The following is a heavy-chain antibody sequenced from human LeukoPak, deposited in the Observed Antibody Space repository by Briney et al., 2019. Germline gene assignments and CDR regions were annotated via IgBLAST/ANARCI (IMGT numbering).Heavy chain of an antibody. V-gene: IGHV4-30-4*01. J-gene: IGHJ3*02. Sequence: PSETLSLTCTVSGGSISSGDYYWSWIRQPPGKGLERIGYIYYSGSTYYNPSLKSRVTISVDTSKNQFSLKLSSVTAADTAVYYCARGPDSTTGEAFDIWGQGTMVTVSS. CDR1: GGSISSGDYY. CDR3: ARGPDSTTGEAFDI. CDR2: IYYSGST. D-gene: IGHD3-16*01.